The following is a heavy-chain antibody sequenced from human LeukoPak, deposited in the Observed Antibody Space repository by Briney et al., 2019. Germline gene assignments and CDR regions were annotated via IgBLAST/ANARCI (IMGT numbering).Heavy chain of an antibody. CDR3: ARGGCCTSGTCYRWNAFDI. CDR2: IVPGGATI. CDR1: GFTFRSYE. D-gene: IGHD2-15*01. J-gene: IGHJ3*02. V-gene: IGHV3-48*03. Sequence: GGSLRLSCAASGFTFRSYEMNWVRQAPGKGLEWVSYIVPGGATIYYPDSVKGRFTISRDDAKNSLSLQMNSLRAEDTAVYFCARGGCCTSGTCYRWNAFDIWGQGTMVTVSS.